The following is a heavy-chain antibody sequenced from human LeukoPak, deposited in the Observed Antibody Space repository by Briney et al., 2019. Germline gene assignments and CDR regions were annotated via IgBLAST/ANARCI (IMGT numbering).Heavy chain of an antibody. D-gene: IGHD2-15*01. CDR3: AKGGGPAPFDY. CDR1: GFTFSGYA. Sequence: PGGSLRLSCAASGFTFSGYAMSWVRQAPGKGLEWVSAISNSGGGTYYADSVKGRFTISRGNSMNTLYLQMNSLRVDDTAVYYCAKGGGPAPFDYWGQGALVTVSS. CDR2: ISNSGGGT. J-gene: IGHJ4*02. V-gene: IGHV3-23*01.